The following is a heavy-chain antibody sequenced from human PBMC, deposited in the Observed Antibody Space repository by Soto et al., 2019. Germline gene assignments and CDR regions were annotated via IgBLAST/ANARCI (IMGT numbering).Heavy chain of an antibody. CDR1: GGSISSSNW. D-gene: IGHD3-10*01. CDR2: IYHSGST. J-gene: IGHJ6*02. Sequence: QVQLQESGPGLVKPSGTLSLTCAVSGGSISSSNWWSWVRQPPGKGLAWIGEIYHSGSTNYNPSLKSRVTISVDKSKNQCSLKLSSVTAADTAVYYCARASITMVRGANYYYYGMDVWGQGTTVTVSS. V-gene: IGHV4-4*02. CDR3: ARASITMVRGANYYYYGMDV.